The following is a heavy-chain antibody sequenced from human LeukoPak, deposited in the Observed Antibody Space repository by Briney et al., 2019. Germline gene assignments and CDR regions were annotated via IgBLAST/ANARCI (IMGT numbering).Heavy chain of an antibody. J-gene: IGHJ4*02. Sequence: GGSLRLSCAASGFTFSSYAMHWVRQAPGRGLEWVAVISYDGSNKYYADSVKGRFTISRDNSKNTLYLQMNSLRAEDTAVYYCAREGITMVRGVLYPKNYFDYWGQGTLVTVSS. V-gene: IGHV3-30-3*01. D-gene: IGHD3-10*01. CDR1: GFTFSSYA. CDR3: AREGITMVRGVLYPKNYFDY. CDR2: ISYDGSNK.